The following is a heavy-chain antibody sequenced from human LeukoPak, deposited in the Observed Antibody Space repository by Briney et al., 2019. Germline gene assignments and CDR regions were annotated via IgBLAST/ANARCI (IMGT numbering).Heavy chain of an antibody. CDR1: GFTIGTYP. CDR3: ARGRAWELLGVDY. Sequence: GGSLRLSCAASGFTIGTYPMNWVRQAPGKGLEWLSYISEGSRTIYYADSVKGRFTISRDNTQNSLYLQMSSLRAEDTAVYYCARGRAWELLGVDYWGQGTLVTVSS. D-gene: IGHD1-26*01. V-gene: IGHV3-48*04. J-gene: IGHJ4*02. CDR2: ISEGSRTI.